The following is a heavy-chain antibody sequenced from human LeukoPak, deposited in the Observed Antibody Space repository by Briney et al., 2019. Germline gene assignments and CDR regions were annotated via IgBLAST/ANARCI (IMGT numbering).Heavy chain of an antibody. J-gene: IGHJ3*01. CDR2: INPSGGST. CDR1: GYTFTSYY. V-gene: IGHV1-46*01. CDR3: ARDLRPPVMATFADYAFDV. D-gene: IGHD5-24*01. Sequence: GASVKVSCMASGYTFTSYYMHGVRQAPGQGLEWMGIINPSGGSTSQAQKFQGRVTMTRDTSTSTVYMELSSLRAEDTAVYYCARDLRPPVMATFADYAFDVWGQGTMVTVSS.